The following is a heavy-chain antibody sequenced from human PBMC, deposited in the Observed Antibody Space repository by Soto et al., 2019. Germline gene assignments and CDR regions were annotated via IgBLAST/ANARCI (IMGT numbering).Heavy chain of an antibody. CDR1: GYTFTGYY. D-gene: IGHD2-15*01. Sequence: ASVKVSCKASGYTFTGYYMHWVRQAPGQGLEWMGWINPNSGGTSYAQKFQGRVTMTRDTSISTAYMELSRLRSDDTAVYYCAREIVVVVAATPPGGMDVWGQGTTVTVSS. CDR2: INPNSGGT. J-gene: IGHJ6*02. V-gene: IGHV1-2*02. CDR3: AREIVVVVAATPPGGMDV.